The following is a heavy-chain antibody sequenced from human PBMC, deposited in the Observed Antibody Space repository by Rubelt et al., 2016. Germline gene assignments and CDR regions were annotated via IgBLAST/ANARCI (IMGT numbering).Heavy chain of an antibody. Sequence: EVQLVQSGAEVKKPGESLRISCKGSGYSFTSYWISWVRQMPGKGLEWMGRIDPSDSYTNYSPSFQGHVTIPADKSISTAYLQWSSLKASDTAMYYCARHAGDGGNSEDWFDPWGQGTLVTVSS. J-gene: IGHJ5*02. D-gene: IGHD4-23*01. V-gene: IGHV5-10-1*01. CDR2: IDPSDSYT. CDR1: GYSFTSYW. CDR3: ARHAGDGGNSEDWFDP.